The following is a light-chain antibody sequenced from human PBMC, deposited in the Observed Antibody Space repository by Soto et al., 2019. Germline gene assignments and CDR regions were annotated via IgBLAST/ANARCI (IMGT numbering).Light chain of an antibody. V-gene: IGKV1-5*01. CDR1: QSISSW. CDR2: DAS. J-gene: IGKJ1*01. Sequence: DVRMTQTHSTLSASVGDRVTITCRASQSISSWLAWYQQKPGKAPKLLIYDASSLESGVPSRFSGSGSGTEFTLTISSLQPDDFATYYCQQYNSYSTFGQ. CDR3: QQYNSYST.